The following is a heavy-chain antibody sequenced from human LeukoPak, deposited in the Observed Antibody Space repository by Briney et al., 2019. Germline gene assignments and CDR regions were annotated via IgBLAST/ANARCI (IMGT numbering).Heavy chain of an antibody. J-gene: IGHJ4*02. CDR2: MFHSGRA. V-gene: IGHV4-38-2*02. CDR1: GYSMSSGYY. CDR3: ARVRYNWNRDFDY. D-gene: IGHD1-20*01. Sequence: KPSETLSLTCTVSGYSMSSGYYWSWIRQPPGKELEWLGSMFHSGRAFYNPSLKSRVNISVDTSKNQFSLKLTSVTAADTAVYYCARVRYNWNRDFDYWGQGTLVTVSS.